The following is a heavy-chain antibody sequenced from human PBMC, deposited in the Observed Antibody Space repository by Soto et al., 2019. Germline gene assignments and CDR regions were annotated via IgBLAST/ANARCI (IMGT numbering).Heavy chain of an antibody. V-gene: IGHV4-61*01. Sequence: SETLSLTCTVSGGSVGSGSYYWSWIRQPPGKGLEWIGYIYYSGSTNYNPSLKSRVTISVDTSKNQFSLKLSSVTAADTAVYYCARDRRYCTNGVCYRWFDPWGQGTLVTVSS. D-gene: IGHD2-8*01. CDR1: GGSVGSGSYY. J-gene: IGHJ5*02. CDR3: ARDRRYCTNGVCYRWFDP. CDR2: IYYSGST.